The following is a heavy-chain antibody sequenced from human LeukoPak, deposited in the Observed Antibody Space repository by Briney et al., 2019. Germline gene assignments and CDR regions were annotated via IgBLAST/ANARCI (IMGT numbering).Heavy chain of an antibody. CDR3: GGRPIDR. Sequence: GGSLRLSCTASGFPFSTYAMSWVSQAPGKGLEWVSAISGGGENTDYADSVKGRFTISRDNSKNKVYLHMGSLTAEDTAVYYCGGRPIDRWGQGTLVTVSS. D-gene: IGHD2-21*01. CDR2: ISGGGENT. V-gene: IGHV3-23*01. J-gene: IGHJ5*02. CDR1: GFPFSTYA.